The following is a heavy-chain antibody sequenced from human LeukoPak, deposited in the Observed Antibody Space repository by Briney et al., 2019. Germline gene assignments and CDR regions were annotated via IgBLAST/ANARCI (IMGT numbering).Heavy chain of an antibody. Sequence: GGSLRLSCAASGFTVSSNYMSWVRQAPGKGLEWVSVIYSGGSTYYADSVKGRFTISRDNSKNTLSLQMSGLRAEDTAVYYCASGSSYYYYMDVWGKGTTVTVSS. J-gene: IGHJ6*03. V-gene: IGHV3-53*01. CDR3: ASGSSYYYYMDV. CDR2: IYSGGST. CDR1: GFTVSSNY.